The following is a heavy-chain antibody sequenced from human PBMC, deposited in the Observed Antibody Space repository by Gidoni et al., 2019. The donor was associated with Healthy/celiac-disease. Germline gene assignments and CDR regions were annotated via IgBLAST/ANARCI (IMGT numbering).Heavy chain of an antibody. CDR2: INHRGTT. CDR3: ARVRYCSSTSCYTVDY. J-gene: IGHJ4*02. D-gene: IGHD2-2*02. V-gene: IGHV4-34*01. Sequence: QVQLQQWGAGLLQPSETLSLTCAVYGGSFSGYYWSWIRQPPGQGLEWIGEINHRGTTNYNPSLKSRVTISVYTSKNQFSLKLSSVTAADTAVYYCARVRYCSSTSCYTVDYWGQGTLVTVSS. CDR1: GGSFSGYY.